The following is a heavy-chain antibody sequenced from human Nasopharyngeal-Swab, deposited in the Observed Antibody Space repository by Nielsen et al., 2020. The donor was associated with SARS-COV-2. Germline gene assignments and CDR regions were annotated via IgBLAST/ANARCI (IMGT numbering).Heavy chain of an antibody. D-gene: IGHD2-15*01. CDR3: ARAGGYCSGGSCRRHYYFDY. J-gene: IGHJ4*02. V-gene: IGHV4-31*02. CDR2: IYYSGST. Sequence: WLRPPPGKGLEWIGYIYYSGSTYYNPSLKSRVTISVDTSKNQFSLKLSSVTAADTAVYYCARAGGYCSGGSCRRHYYFDYWGQGTLVTVSS.